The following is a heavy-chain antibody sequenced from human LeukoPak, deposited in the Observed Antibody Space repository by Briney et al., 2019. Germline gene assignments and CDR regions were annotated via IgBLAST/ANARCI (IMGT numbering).Heavy chain of an antibody. CDR1: GIPFVDAC. V-gene: IGHV3-15*01. CDR2: ITKDGTT. D-gene: IGHD4/OR15-4a*01. Sequence: AGGSLRLTCILSGIPFVDACMSWVRQAPGKGLEWIGRITKDGTTDYAAPVKGRFTISRDNSKNTFYLLMNSLKIEDTAVYYCTWMTSVLTVDFWGRGTLVTVSS. J-gene: IGHJ4*02. CDR3: TWMTSVLTVDF.